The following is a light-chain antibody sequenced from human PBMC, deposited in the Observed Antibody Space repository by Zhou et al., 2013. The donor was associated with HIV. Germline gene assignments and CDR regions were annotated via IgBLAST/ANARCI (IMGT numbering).Light chain of an antibody. J-gene: IGKJ1*01. Sequence: DIQMTQSPSSLSASVGDRVTITCRASQTISSYLNWYQQKPGKAPKLLIYAASSLQSGVPSRFSGSGSGTDFTLTISSLQPEDFATYYCQQTYNTPEPFGQGTKVEIK. CDR2: AAS. CDR1: QTISSY. CDR3: QQTYNTPEP. V-gene: IGKV1-39*01.